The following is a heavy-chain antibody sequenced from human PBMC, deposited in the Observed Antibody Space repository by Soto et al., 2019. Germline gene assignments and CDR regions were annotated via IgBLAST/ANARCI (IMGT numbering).Heavy chain of an antibody. CDR1: GFTFDDCS. CDR2: ISWNSGSI. CDR3: ARSLYYDILTGYYGYYYYMDV. J-gene: IGHJ6*03. V-gene: IGHV3-9*01. D-gene: IGHD3-9*01. Sequence: GGSLRLSCAASGFTFDDCSMHWVRQAPGKGLEWVSDISWNSGSIGYADSVKGRFTISRDNAKNSLYLQMNSLRAEDTAVYYSARSLYYDILTGYYGYYYYMDVWGKGTTVTVSS.